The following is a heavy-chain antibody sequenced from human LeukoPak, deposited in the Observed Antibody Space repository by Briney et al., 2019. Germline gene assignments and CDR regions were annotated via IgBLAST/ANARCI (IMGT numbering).Heavy chain of an antibody. CDR2: ISSSGRTI. Sequence: GGSLRLSCAASGFTFSDYYMSWIRQDPGQGLEWVSYISSSGRTIHYADSVKGRFTISSDNAKNSLYLEMNSLRAEDTAVYYCARDYYDSRGYYGMDVWGQGTTVTVSS. CDR3: ARDYYDSRGYYGMDV. CDR1: GFTFSDYY. D-gene: IGHD3-22*01. J-gene: IGHJ6*02. V-gene: IGHV3-11*01.